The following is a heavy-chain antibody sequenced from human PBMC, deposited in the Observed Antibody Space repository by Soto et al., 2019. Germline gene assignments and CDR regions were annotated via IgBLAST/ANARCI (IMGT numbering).Heavy chain of an antibody. J-gene: IGHJ6*02. CDR3: ARHVPAAGYSYGMDV. D-gene: IGHD2-2*01. V-gene: IGHV1-69*05. Sequence: QVQLVQSGAEVKKPGSSVKVSCKASGGTFSSYAISWVRQAPGQGLEWMGGIIPIFGTANYAQKFQGRVTXTXAXSXCRAYRELSSLRSEDTAVYYCARHVPAAGYSYGMDVWGQGTTVTVSS. CDR1: GGTFSSYA. CDR2: IIPIFGTA.